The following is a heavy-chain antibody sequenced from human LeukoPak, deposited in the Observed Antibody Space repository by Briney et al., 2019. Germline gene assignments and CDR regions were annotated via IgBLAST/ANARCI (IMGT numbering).Heavy chain of an antibody. Sequence: GRSLRLSCAASGFTFSSYGMHWVRQAPGKGLEWVAVISYDGSNKYYADSVKGRFTISRDNSKNTLYLQMNSLRAEDTAVYYCAKGYSSGWTYYYFDYWGQGTLVTVSS. V-gene: IGHV3-30*18. J-gene: IGHJ4*02. D-gene: IGHD6-19*01. CDR2: ISYDGSNK. CDR3: AKGYSSGWTYYYFDY. CDR1: GFTFSSYG.